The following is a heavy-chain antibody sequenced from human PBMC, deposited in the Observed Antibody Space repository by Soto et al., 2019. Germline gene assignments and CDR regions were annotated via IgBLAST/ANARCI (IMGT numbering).Heavy chain of an antibody. CDR3: ARPHSAAFAWAAES. CDR2: VSDVERA. D-gene: IGHD1-26*01. CDR1: GFSVSSNY. V-gene: IGHV3-53*01. J-gene: IGHJ5*02. Sequence: EVRLVESGGGLIQPGGSLRLSCVVSGFSVSSNYMSWVRQAPGKGLEWVTVVSDVERANYADSVKGRFTVSRDISKRTVFIQMNSLRAEDTAVYYCARPHSAAFAWAAESWGQGTLVIVSS.